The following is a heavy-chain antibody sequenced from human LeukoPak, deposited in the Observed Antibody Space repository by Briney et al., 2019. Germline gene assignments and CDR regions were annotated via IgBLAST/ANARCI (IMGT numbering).Heavy chain of an antibody. Sequence: PSETLSLTCAVYGGSFSGYYWSWIRQPPGKGLEWIGEINHSGSTNYNPSLKSRVTISVDTSKNQFSLKLSSVTAEDTAVYYCARGYGSGSYRYYYYYMDVWGKGTTVTVSS. CDR3: ARGYGSGSYRYYYYYMDV. V-gene: IGHV4-34*01. J-gene: IGHJ6*03. D-gene: IGHD3-10*01. CDR2: INHSGST. CDR1: GGSFSGYY.